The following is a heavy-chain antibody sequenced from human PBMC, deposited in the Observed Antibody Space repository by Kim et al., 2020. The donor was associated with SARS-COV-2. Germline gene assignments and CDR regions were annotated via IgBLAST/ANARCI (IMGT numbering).Heavy chain of an antibody. CDR3: ARAPGITMVRGVITIDY. J-gene: IGHJ4*02. D-gene: IGHD3-10*01. Sequence: SVKVSCKASGGTFSSYTISCVRQAPGQGLEWMGRIIPILGIANYAQKFQGRVTITADKSTSTAYMELSSLRSEDTAVYYCARAPGITMVRGVITIDYWGQGTLVTVSS. CDR2: IIPILGIA. CDR1: GGTFSSYT. V-gene: IGHV1-69*02.